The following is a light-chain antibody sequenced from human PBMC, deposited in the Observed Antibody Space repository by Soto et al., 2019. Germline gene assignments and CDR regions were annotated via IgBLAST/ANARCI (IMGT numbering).Light chain of an antibody. Sequence: IQMTQSPSTLSGSVGDRVTITCRASQTISSWLAWYQQKPGRAPKLLISAASTLQSGVPARFSGSGSGTDFTLSITSLQPEDFATYYCQQLNTYPVTFGGGTKVDIK. J-gene: IGKJ4*01. V-gene: IGKV1-5*01. CDR3: QQLNTYPVT. CDR1: QTISSW. CDR2: AAS.